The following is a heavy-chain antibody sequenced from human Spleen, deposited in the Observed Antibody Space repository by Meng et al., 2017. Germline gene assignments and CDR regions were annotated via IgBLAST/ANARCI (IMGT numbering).Heavy chain of an antibody. J-gene: IGHJ5*01. D-gene: IGHD6-19*01. Sequence: EVHLVESGGGLVKPGGSRRVSCAASGFDFSRYSMNWIRQAPGKGLEWVASISSSGNYKYYPDSLKGRFTVSRDNARNSVFLQMDSLRVDDTAVYYCARGGVYSSNWSDSWGQGTLVTVSS. CDR2: ISSSGNYK. CDR1: GFDFSRYS. V-gene: IGHV3-21*01. CDR3: ARGGVYSSNWSDS.